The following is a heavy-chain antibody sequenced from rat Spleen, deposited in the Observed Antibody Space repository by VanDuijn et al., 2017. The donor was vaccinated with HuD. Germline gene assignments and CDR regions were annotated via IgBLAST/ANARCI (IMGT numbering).Heavy chain of an antibody. V-gene: IGHV5-22*01. Sequence: EVQLVESGGGLVQPGGSMNLSCAASGFTFNDYYMAWVCQAPTKGLEWVASIHYEGSSTYYGDSVKGRFTISRDNAKITLYLQMNSLRSEDTATYYCTRDGDYGGSPFAYWGQGTLVTVSS. CDR1: GFTFNDYY. D-gene: IGHD1-11*01. J-gene: IGHJ3*01. CDR3: TRDGDYGGSPFAY. CDR2: IHYEGSST.